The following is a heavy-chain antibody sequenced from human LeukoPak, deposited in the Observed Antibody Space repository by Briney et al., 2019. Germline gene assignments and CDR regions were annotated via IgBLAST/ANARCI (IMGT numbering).Heavy chain of an antibody. V-gene: IGHV3-48*03. CDR2: ISSSGSTI. CDR1: GFTFNSYE. J-gene: IGHJ4*02. Sequence: GGSLRLSCAASGFTFNSYEMHWVRQAPGKGLEWVSYISSSGSTIYYADSVKGRFTISRDNAKNSLYLQMNSLRAEDTAVYYCVRGGYYFDYWGQGTRVTVSS. CDR3: VRGGYYFDY.